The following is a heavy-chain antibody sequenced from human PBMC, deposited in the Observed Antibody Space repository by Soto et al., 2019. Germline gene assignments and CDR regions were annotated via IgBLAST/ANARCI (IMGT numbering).Heavy chain of an antibody. V-gene: IGHV3-21*01. Sequence: PGGSLRLSCVTSGFTFSRNTMNWVRQAPGKGLEWVASITSSGSYVYYADSVKGRFSASRDNAKNSLSLQMDSLRPDDTAIYFCVKDEGIEAMDVWGQGTTVPVSS. CDR1: GFTFSRNT. CDR2: ITSSGSYV. J-gene: IGHJ6*02. CDR3: VKDEGIEAMDV. D-gene: IGHD3-3*02.